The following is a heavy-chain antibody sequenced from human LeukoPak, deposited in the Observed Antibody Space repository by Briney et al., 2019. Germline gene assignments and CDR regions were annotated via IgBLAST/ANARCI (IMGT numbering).Heavy chain of an antibody. D-gene: IGHD3-22*01. CDR2: IYYSGST. V-gene: IGHV4-59*12. J-gene: IGHJ3*02. Sequence: SETLSLTCTVSGGSISSYYWSWIRQPPGKGLEWIGYIYYSGSTNYNPSLKSRVTISVDTSKNQFSLKLSSVTAADTAVYYCAIARREYYYDSSGNGAFDIWGQGTMVTVSS. CDR1: GGSISSYY. CDR3: AIARREYYYDSSGNGAFDI.